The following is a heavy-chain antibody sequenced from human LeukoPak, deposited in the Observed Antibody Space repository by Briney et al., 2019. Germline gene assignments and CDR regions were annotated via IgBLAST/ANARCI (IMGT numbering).Heavy chain of an antibody. CDR1: GFTFSSYA. Sequence: GGSLRLSCAASGFTFSSYAMSWVRQAPGKGLEWVSATSGSGGSTYYADSVKGRFTISRDNSKNTLYLQMNSLRAEDTAVYYCAAGVVVAATPFYFDYWGQGTLVTVSS. V-gene: IGHV3-23*01. J-gene: IGHJ4*02. CDR3: AAGVVVAATPFYFDY. CDR2: TSGSGGST. D-gene: IGHD2-15*01.